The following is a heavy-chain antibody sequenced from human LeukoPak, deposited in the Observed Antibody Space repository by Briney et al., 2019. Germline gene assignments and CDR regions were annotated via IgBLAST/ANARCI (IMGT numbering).Heavy chain of an antibody. Sequence: PSETLSLTCAVYGGSFSGYYWNWLRQVPGKGLEWIGEINHSASARYSPSLKSRVTMSVDTSKNQFSLKLTSVTAADTAIYYCAREIIWGTYRRLYYFDSWGQGTLVTVSS. D-gene: IGHD3-16*02. V-gene: IGHV4-34*01. CDR1: GGSFSGYY. J-gene: IGHJ4*02. CDR3: AREIIWGTYRRLYYFDS. CDR2: INHSASA.